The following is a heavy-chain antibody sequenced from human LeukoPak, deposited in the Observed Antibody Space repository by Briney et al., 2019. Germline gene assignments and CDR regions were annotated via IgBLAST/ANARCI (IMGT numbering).Heavy chain of an antibody. CDR2: IIPSGGST. Sequence: ASVKVSCKASGYTFTSYYIHWVRQAPGQGLEWMGLIIPSGGSTSYAQMFQGRVTMTRDTSTSTVYMELSSLRSEDTAVYYCARDTRSDSNWFDPWGQGILVAVSS. J-gene: IGHJ5*02. CDR3: ARDTRSDSNWFDP. CDR1: GYTFTSYY. V-gene: IGHV1-46*03.